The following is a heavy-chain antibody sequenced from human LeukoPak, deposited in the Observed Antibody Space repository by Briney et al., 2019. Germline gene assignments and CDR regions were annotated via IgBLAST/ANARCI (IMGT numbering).Heavy chain of an antibody. V-gene: IGHV4-30-4*08. CDR1: GGSISSGDYY. CDR3: AREGVALYGGGYCSSTSCYGEAFDI. J-gene: IGHJ3*02. D-gene: IGHD2-2*01. Sequence: PSETLSLTCTVSGGSISSGDYYWSWIRQPPGTGLEWIGYIYYGGSTYYNPSLKSRVTISVDTSKNQFSLKLSSVTAADTAVYYCAREGVALYGGGYCSSTSCYGEAFDIWGQGTMVTVSS. CDR2: IYYGGST.